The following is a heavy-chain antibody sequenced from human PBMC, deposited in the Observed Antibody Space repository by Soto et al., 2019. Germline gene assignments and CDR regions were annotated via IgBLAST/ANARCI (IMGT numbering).Heavy chain of an antibody. Sequence: ASVKVSCKASGYTYTCYGLSWVRQAPGQGLEWMGWISAYNGNTKYAQKLHGRVTMTTDTSTSTAYMELRSLRSDDTAVYYCAREPNYFDYWGQGTLVTVSS. CDR3: AREPNYFDY. CDR2: ISAYNGNT. CDR1: GYTYTCYG. V-gene: IGHV1-18*01. J-gene: IGHJ4*02.